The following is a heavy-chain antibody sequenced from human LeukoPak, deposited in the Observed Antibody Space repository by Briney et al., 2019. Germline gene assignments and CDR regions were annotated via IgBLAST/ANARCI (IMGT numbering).Heavy chain of an antibody. J-gene: IGHJ4*02. D-gene: IGHD2-15*01. CDR3: ARDLVAVGGLHPSGEDY. CDR1: GFTFSSYA. Sequence: KSGGSLRLSCAASGFTFSSYAMSWVRQAPGKGLEWVSSISSSSSYIYYADSVKGRFTISRDNAKNSLYLQMNSLRAEDTAVYYCARDLVAVGGLHPSGEDYWGQGTLVTVSS. V-gene: IGHV3-21*01. CDR2: ISSSSSYI.